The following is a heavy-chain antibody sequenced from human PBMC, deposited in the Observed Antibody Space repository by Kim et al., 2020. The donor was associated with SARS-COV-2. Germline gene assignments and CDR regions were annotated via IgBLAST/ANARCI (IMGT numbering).Heavy chain of an antibody. D-gene: IGHD3-10*01. V-gene: IGHV4-34*01. CDR1: GGSFSGYY. J-gene: IGHJ6*02. Sequence: SETLSLTCAVYGGSFSGYYWSWIRQPPGKGLEWIGEINHSGSTNYNPSLKSRVTISVDTSKNQFSLKLSSVTAADTAVYYCAIVRGVTVLLGYYYYGMDVWGQGTTVTVSS. CDR2: INHSGST. CDR3: AIVRGVTVLLGYYYYGMDV.